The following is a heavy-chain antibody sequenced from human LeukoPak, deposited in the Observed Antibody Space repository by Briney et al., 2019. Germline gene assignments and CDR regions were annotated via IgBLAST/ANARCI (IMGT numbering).Heavy chain of an antibody. CDR1: LFTYSNFP. V-gene: IGHV3-30-3*01. CDR2: ISYDGSKK. Sequence: PGRSLRLSCAASLFTYSNFPMHWGRQAPGKGLEWVTLISYDGSKKYYADSVKGRFTISRDNSKNTLYLQMNSLRAEDTAVYYCAREGYYAFDYWGQGTLVTVSS. D-gene: IGHD3-22*01. CDR3: AREGYYAFDY. J-gene: IGHJ4*02.